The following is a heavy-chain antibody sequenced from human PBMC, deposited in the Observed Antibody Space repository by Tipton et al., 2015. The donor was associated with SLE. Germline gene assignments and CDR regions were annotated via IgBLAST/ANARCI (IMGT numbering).Heavy chain of an antibody. Sequence: QLVQSGAEVKKPGASVKVSCKASGYTFTSYGISWVRQAPGQGLEWMGWISAYNGNTNYAQKLQGRVTMTTDTSTSTAYMELRSLRSDDTAVYYCARRISGDCTGGVCYGAAKHFDLWGRGTLVTVSS. CDR2: ISAYNGNT. CDR1: GYTFTSYG. V-gene: IGHV1-18*01. D-gene: IGHD2-8*02. J-gene: IGHJ2*01. CDR3: ARRISGDCTGGVCYGAAKHFDL.